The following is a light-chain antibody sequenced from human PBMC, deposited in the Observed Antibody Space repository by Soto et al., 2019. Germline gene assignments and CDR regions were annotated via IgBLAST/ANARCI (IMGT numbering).Light chain of an antibody. CDR2: DTP. Sequence: EIVLTQSPGTLSLSPGERATLSCRASQSLTNSFIAWYQQKPGQAPRLLIYDTPSRATGIPDRFSGSGSGTDFTLTISRLEPEDFAVFFCQQYGTSEIIFGQGTRLEIK. V-gene: IGKV3-20*01. CDR3: QQYGTSEII. CDR1: QSLTNSF. J-gene: IGKJ5*01.